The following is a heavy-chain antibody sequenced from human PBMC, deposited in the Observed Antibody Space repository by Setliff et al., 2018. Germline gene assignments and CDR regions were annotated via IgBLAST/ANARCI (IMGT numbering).Heavy chain of an antibody. V-gene: IGHV1-2*04. D-gene: IGHD6-19*01. J-gene: IGHJ3*02. Sequence: ASVKVSCKASGYTFTGYYMHWVRQAPGQGLEWMGWINPNSGGTNYAQKFQGWVTMTRDTYISTAYMELSRLRSDDTAVYYSARAGGSGWYFDAFDIWGQGTMVTVSS. CDR3: ARAGGSGWYFDAFDI. CDR1: GYTFTGYY. CDR2: INPNSGGT.